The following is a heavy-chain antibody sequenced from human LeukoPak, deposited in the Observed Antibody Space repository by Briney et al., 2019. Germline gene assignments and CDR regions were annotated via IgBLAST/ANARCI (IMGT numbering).Heavy chain of an antibody. Sequence: SETLSLTCAVSGGSISSGGYSWSWIRQPPGKGLEWIGYIYHSGSTYYNPSLKSRVTISVDRSKNQFPLKLSSVTAADTAVYYCARGRGVIDYWGQGTLVTVSS. J-gene: IGHJ4*02. CDR1: GGSISSGGYS. CDR2: IYHSGST. V-gene: IGHV4-30-2*01. CDR3: ARGRGVIDY. D-gene: IGHD3-10*01.